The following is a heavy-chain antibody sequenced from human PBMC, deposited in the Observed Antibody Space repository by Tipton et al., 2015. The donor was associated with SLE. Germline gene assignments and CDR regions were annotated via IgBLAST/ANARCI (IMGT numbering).Heavy chain of an antibody. CDR2: VYYSGST. J-gene: IGHJ3*02. V-gene: IGHV4-59*01. CDR1: GGSISNYY. D-gene: IGHD2-8*01. CDR3: ARDPTDADCSDGVCPPTDTFDI. Sequence: TLSLTCTVSGGSISNYYWNWIRQAPGKGLEWVGYVYYSGSTKYNPSLKSRVTISIDTSKSQFSLNLSSVTAADTAVYYCARDPTDADCSDGVCPPTDTFDIWGQGTMVTVSS.